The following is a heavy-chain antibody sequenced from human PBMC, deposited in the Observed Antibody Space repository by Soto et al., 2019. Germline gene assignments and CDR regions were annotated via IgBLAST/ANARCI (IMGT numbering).Heavy chain of an antibody. D-gene: IGHD6-19*01. CDR2: IWYDGSNK. J-gene: IGHJ2*01. CDR3: ARDEDSSGGYRRGWYFDL. V-gene: IGHV3-33*01. CDR1: GFTFSSYG. Sequence: QVQLVESGGGVVQPGRSLRLSCAASGFTFSSYGMHWVRQAPGKGLEWVAVIWYDGSNKYYADSVKGRFTISRDNSKNTLYLQMNSLRAEDTAVYYCARDEDSSGGYRRGWYFDLWGRGTLVTVSS.